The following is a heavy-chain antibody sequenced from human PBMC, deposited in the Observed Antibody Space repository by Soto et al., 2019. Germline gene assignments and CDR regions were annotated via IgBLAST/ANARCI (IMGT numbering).Heavy chain of an antibody. Sequence: SSETLSLTCAVSGVSFDGFLWTWIRQSPGKGLEWIGEISRAGGSNYNPSLNGRVTISLDTSKDQFSLRLRSVTAADTAVYCCARVFRGFGAVAYWARGTPVPVSS. V-gene: IGHV4-34*01. D-gene: IGHD3-16*01. CDR3: ARVFRGFGAVAY. J-gene: IGHJ1*01. CDR2: ISRAGGS. CDR1: GVSFDGFL.